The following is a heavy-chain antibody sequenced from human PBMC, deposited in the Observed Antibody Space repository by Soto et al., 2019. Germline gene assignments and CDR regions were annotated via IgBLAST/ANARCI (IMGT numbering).Heavy chain of an antibody. J-gene: IGHJ4*02. CDR1: GFTFSSYA. V-gene: IGHV3-23*01. CDR2: ISGSGGST. D-gene: IGHD2-15*01. Sequence: GSLRLSCAASGFTFSSYAMSWVRQAPGKGLEWVSAISGSGGSTYYADSVKGRFTISRDNSKNTLYLQMNSLRAEDTAVYYCANVQVGVVREFFDYWGQGTMVTVSS. CDR3: ANVQVGVVREFFDY.